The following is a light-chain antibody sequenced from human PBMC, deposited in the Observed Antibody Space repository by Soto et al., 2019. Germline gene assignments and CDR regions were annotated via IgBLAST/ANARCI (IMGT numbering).Light chain of an antibody. Sequence: EIVLTQSPATLSLSPCERATLSCRASQSVSRYLAWYQQKPGQAPRLLIYDASNRATGIPARFSGSGSGTDFTLTISSLEPEDFAVYYCQHRIIWPVSFGQGTRLE. CDR2: DAS. CDR1: QSVSRY. CDR3: QHRIIWPVS. J-gene: IGKJ5*01. V-gene: IGKV3-11*01.